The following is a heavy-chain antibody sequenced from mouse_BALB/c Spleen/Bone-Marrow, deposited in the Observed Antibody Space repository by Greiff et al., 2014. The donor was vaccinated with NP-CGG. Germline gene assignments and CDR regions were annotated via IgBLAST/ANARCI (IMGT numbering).Heavy chain of an antibody. CDR2: IRNKAKGYTT. J-gene: IGHJ1*01. Sequence: EVKLVESGGGLVQPGGSLRLSCATSGFTFTEYYMSWVRQPPGKALEWLGFIRNKAKGYTTEYSASVKGRFTISRDNSQSIVYLQMNTLRAEDSARDNNYGVNWYLDVWGAGTTVTVSS. D-gene: IGHD1-1*01. V-gene: IGHV7-3*02. CDR1: GFTFTEYY. CDR3: YGVNWYLDV.